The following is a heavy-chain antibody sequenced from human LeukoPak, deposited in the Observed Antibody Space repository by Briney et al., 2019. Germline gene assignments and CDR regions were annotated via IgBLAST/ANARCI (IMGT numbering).Heavy chain of an antibody. CDR1: GFTFSSYG. CDR3: AKSSFYCSSTSCYGPDYYYYYMDV. D-gene: IGHD2-2*01. V-gene: IGHV3-30*02. CDR2: IRYDGSNK. J-gene: IGHJ6*03. Sequence: GGSLRLXCAASGFTFSSYGMHWVRQAPGKGLEWVAFIRYDGSNKYYADSVKGRFTISRDDSKNTLYLHMNSLRAEDTAVYYCAKSSFYCSSTSCYGPDYYYYYMDVWGKGTTVTVSS.